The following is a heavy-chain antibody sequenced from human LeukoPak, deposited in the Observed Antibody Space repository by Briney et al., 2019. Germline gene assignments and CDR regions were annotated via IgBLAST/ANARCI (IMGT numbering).Heavy chain of an antibody. CDR3: ATSDLRFGFGDWFDP. Sequence: GASVKVSCKASGYTFTGFYIHWVRQAPGEGPQWMGWVNPNSGGTNYAKKFQGRVTLTRDTSITTAYMELSSLRSDDKAVYYCATSDLRFGFGDWFDPWGQGTLVTVSS. CDR2: VNPNSGGT. CDR1: GYTFTGFY. V-gene: IGHV1-2*02. D-gene: IGHD3-10*01. J-gene: IGHJ5*02.